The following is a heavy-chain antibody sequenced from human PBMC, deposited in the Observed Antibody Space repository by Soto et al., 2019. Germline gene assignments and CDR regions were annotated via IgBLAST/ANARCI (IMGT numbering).Heavy chain of an antibody. V-gene: IGHV3-30-3*01. J-gene: IGHJ5*02. CDR1: GFTFSSYA. CDR3: ARDENGWFDP. CDR2: ISYDGSNK. Sequence: GGSLRLSCAASGFTFSSYAMHWVRQAPGKGLEWVAVISYDGSNKYYADSVKGRFTISRGNSKNTLYLQMNSLRAEDTAVYYCARDENGWFDPWGQGTLVTVSS.